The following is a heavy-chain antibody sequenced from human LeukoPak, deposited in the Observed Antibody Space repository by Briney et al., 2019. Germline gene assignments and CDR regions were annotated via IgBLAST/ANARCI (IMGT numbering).Heavy chain of an antibody. CDR3: ARDPDWLDYFDY. D-gene: IGHD3-9*01. CDR1: GFTLSSYA. V-gene: IGHV3-30*04. J-gene: IGHJ4*02. CDR2: ISYDGSNK. Sequence: GGSLRLSCAASGFTLSSYAMHWVRQAPGKGLEWVAVISYDGSNKYYADSVKGRFTISRDNSKNTLYLQMNSLRAEDTAVYYCARDPDWLDYFDYWGQGTLVTVSS.